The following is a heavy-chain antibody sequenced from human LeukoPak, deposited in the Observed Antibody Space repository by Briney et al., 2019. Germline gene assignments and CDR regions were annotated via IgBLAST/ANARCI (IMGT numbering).Heavy chain of an antibody. CDR3: ATTYSSSSDFDY. J-gene: IGHJ4*02. CDR2: ISAYNGNT. V-gene: IGHV1-18*01. Sequence: ASVKGSCKASGYTFTSYGISWVRQAPGQGLEWMGWISAYNGNTNYAQKLQGRVTMTTDTSTSTAYMELRSLRSDDTAVYYCATTYSSSSDFDYWGQGTLVTVSS. D-gene: IGHD6-6*01. CDR1: GYTFTSYG.